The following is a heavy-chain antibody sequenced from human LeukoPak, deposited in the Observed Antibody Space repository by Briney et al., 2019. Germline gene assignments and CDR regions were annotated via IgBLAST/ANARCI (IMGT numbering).Heavy chain of an antibody. CDR1: GYTFTSYD. V-gene: IGHV1-8*01. J-gene: IGHJ4*02. CDR2: MNPNSGGT. CDR3: ARGPAGDY. Sequence: RGASVKVSCKASGYTFTSYDICWVRQATGQGLEWMGWMNPNSGGTGYAQNFQGRVTMTRDTSISTAYMELSSLRSDDTAVYYCARGPAGDYWGQGTLVTVSS.